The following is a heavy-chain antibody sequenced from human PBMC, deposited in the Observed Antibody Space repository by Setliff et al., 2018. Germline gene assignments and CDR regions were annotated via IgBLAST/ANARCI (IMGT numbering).Heavy chain of an antibody. V-gene: IGHV4-59*01. J-gene: IGHJ3*02. Sequence: SETLSLTCTVSGGSISSYYWSWIRQPPGKGLEWIGYIYYSGSTNYNPSLKSRVTTSVDTSKNQFSLKLSSVTAADTAVYYCARASYYYDSSGYYGAGAFDIWGQGTMVTVSS. CDR1: GGSISSYY. CDR3: ARASYYYDSSGYYGAGAFDI. CDR2: IYYSGST. D-gene: IGHD3-22*01.